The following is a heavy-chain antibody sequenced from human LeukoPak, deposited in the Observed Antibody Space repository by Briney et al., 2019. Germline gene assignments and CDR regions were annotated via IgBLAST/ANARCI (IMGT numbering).Heavy chain of an antibody. Sequence: PSETLSLTCTVSGGSISSSSYYWGWIRQPPGKGLEWIGSIYYSGSTYYNPSLKSRVTISVDMSKNQFSLKLSSVTAADTAVYYCARYSSGWFFYFDYWGQGTLVTVSS. D-gene: IGHD6-19*01. CDR1: GGSISSSSYY. CDR2: IYYSGST. J-gene: IGHJ4*02. V-gene: IGHV4-39*01. CDR3: ARYSSGWFFYFDY.